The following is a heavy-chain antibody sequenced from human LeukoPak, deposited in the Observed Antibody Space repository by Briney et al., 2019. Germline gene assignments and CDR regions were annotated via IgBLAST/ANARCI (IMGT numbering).Heavy chain of an antibody. CDR3: ARDSEDSSGYYPFDY. CDR2: IYYTGST. CDR1: GGSINTYF. V-gene: IGHV4-59*01. Sequence: KTSETLSLTCTVSGGSINTYFWSWIRQPPGKGLEWIGYIYYTGSTNYNPSLKSRITISVDRSKNLFSLQPSSVTAADTAVYYCARDSEDSSGYYPFDYWGQGTLVTVSS. D-gene: IGHD3-22*01. J-gene: IGHJ4*02.